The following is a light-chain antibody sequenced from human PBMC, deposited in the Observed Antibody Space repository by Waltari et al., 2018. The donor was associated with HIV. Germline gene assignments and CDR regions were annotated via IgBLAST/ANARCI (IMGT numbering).Light chain of an antibody. CDR1: TSNIGATYE. CDR3: QSFDSSLSAVV. Sequence: QSVLTQPPSVSGAPGQRVTISCTGSTSNIGATYEVHWYQQLPGTAPKLLIYANTNRPAGVPDRFSASKSGTSASLAITGLQAEDEADYYCQSFDSSLSAVVFGGGTRLTVL. CDR2: ANT. V-gene: IGLV1-40*01. J-gene: IGLJ2*01.